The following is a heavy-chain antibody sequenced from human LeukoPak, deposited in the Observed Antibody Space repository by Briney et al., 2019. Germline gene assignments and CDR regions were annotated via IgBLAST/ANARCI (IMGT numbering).Heavy chain of an antibody. V-gene: IGHV1-8*01. CDR2: MNPNSGNT. Sequence: GASVTVSCTASGYTFTSYDINWVRQATGQGLEWMGWMNPNSGNTGYAQKFQGRVTMTRNTSISTAYMELSSLRSEDTAVYYCARGVGATGEFDYWGQGTLVTVSS. CDR3: ARGVGATGEFDY. D-gene: IGHD1-26*01. CDR1: GYTFTSYD. J-gene: IGHJ4*02.